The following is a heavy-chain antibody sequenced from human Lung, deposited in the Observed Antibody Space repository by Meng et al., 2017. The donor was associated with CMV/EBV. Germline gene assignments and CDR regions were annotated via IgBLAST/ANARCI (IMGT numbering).Heavy chain of an antibody. V-gene: IGHV3-23*01. CDR3: ANRSWQGIFGNY. CDR2: ISDNGDST. Sequence: GEXXKISCAASGFTFSRYVMTWVRQAPGKGLEWVSSISDNGDSTYYADSVNGRFTISRDNSKNILYLHLNSLRAEDTSIYYCANRSWQGIFGNYWGQGTRVTVSS. CDR1: GFTFSRYV. J-gene: IGHJ4*02. D-gene: IGHD3-3*01.